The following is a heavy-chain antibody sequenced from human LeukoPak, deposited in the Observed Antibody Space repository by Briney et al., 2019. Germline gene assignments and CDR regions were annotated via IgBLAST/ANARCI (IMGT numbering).Heavy chain of an antibody. V-gene: IGHV3-23*01. CDR3: AKSVLQGSGYYDNWFDP. CDR2: ISGSGGST. CDR1: GFTFSSYA. J-gene: IGHJ5*02. Sequence: PGGSLGLSCAASGFTFSSYAMSWVRQAPGKGLEWVSAISGSGGSTYYADSVKGRFTISRDNSKNTLYLQMNSLRAEDTAVYYCAKSVLQGSGYYDNWFDPWGQGTLVTVSS. D-gene: IGHD3-3*01.